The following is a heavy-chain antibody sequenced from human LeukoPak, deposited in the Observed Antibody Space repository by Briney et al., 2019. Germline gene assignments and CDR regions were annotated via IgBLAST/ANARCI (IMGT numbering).Heavy chain of an antibody. D-gene: IGHD3-10*01. J-gene: IGHJ3*02. Sequence: PSETLSLTCTVSGGSISSYYWSWIRQPPGKGLDWIGYIDYSGSTNYNPSLRSRVTISLDTSKNQFSLKLSSVTAADTAVYYCARSSYYYGADAFNIWGQGTMVTVSS. CDR2: IDYSGST. CDR3: ARSSYYYGADAFNI. V-gene: IGHV4-59*01. CDR1: GGSISSYY.